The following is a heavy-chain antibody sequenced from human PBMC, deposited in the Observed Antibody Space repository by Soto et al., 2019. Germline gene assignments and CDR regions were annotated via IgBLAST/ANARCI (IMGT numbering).Heavy chain of an antibody. D-gene: IGHD3-9*01. Sequence: EVQLVESGGGLVQPGGSLRLSCVASGFTFSTYGINWVRQAPGKGLEWVSYISTSGGAIYYADSVKGRFTISRDNAKNSVSLQMNSRRDEDTAMYYCARDRDWAFDFWGQGTLVTVSS. J-gene: IGHJ4*02. CDR2: ISTSGGAI. V-gene: IGHV3-48*02. CDR1: GFTFSTYG. CDR3: ARDRDWAFDF.